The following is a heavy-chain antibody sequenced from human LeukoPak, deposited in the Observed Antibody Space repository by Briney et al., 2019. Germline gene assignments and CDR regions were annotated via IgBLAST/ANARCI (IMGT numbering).Heavy chain of an antibody. D-gene: IGHD3-10*01. J-gene: IGHJ4*02. CDR1: GFTFSSYA. CDR2: ISGSGGGT. Sequence: GGSLRLSCAASGFTFSSYAMSWVRQAPGKGLEWVSAISGSGGGTYYADSVKGRFTISRDNSKNTLYLQMNSLRAEDTAVYYCAKLIRGVIISCYFDYWGQGTLVTVSS. CDR3: AKLIRGVIISCYFDY. V-gene: IGHV3-23*01.